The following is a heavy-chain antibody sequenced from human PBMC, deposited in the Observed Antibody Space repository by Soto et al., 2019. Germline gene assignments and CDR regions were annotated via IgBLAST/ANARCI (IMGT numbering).Heavy chain of an antibody. D-gene: IGHD6-13*01. CDR3: AKYKSSSWFYYYGMDV. V-gene: IGHV3-9*01. CDR2: ISWNSGSI. CDR1: GFTFDDYA. J-gene: IGHJ6*02. Sequence: DVQLVESGGGLVQPGRSLRLSCAASGFTFDDYAMHWVRQAPGKGLEWVSGISWNSGSIGYAESVKGRFTISRDNAKSSLYLQMNSLRAEDTALYYCAKYKSSSWFYYYGMDVWGQGTTATVSS.